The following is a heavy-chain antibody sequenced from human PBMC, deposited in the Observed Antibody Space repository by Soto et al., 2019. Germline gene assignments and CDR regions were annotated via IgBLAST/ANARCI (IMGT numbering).Heavy chain of an antibody. Sequence: QVQLVQSGAEVKKPGASVKVSCKASGYTFTGYYMHWVRQAPGQGLEWMGWINPNSGGTNYAQKFQGWVTMTRDTSISTAYMELSRLRSDDTAVYYCARDRGSSSWYPHDAFDIWGQGTMVTVSS. CDR1: GYTFTGYY. D-gene: IGHD6-13*01. CDR2: INPNSGGT. J-gene: IGHJ3*02. CDR3: ARDRGSSSWYPHDAFDI. V-gene: IGHV1-2*04.